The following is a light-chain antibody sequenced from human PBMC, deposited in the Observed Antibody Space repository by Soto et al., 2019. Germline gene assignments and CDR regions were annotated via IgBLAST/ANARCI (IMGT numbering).Light chain of an antibody. V-gene: IGKV3-15*01. Sequence: EMVMTQSPATLSVSPGERATLSCRASQSVSSDLAWYQHKPGQAPRLLIYGASTRATGIPARFSGSGSGTDFTLTISSLQSEDLAVYHCQQYNKWPQTFGQGTKVDIK. CDR2: GAS. CDR1: QSVSSD. J-gene: IGKJ1*01. CDR3: QQYNKWPQT.